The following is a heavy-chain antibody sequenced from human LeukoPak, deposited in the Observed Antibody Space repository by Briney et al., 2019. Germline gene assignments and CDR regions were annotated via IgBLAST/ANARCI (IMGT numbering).Heavy chain of an antibody. J-gene: IGHJ4*02. V-gene: IGHV3-11*04. Sequence: NSGGSLRLSCAASGFTFSDYYMSWIRQAPGKGLEWVSYISDSGNTIHHATSVKGRFTISKDNAKNSLYLQMNSLRAEDTAVYYCARLRSEDDSTADCWGQGTLVTVSS. D-gene: IGHD2-15*01. CDR1: GFTFSDYY. CDR3: ARLRSEDDSTADC. CDR2: ISDSGNTI.